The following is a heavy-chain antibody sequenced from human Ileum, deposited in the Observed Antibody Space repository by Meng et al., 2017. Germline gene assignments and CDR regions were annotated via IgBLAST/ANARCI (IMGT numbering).Heavy chain of an antibody. V-gene: IGHV4-4*02. CDR3: ARADYVRYFDL. J-gene: IGHJ2*01. Sequence: GWGAGRVRPWGSLSVAGRACGGSIERNDWWTWIRQPPGQGLEWIGEVYHSGSTHYNPSLQSRVTISIDNSKNRFSLSLNSVTAADTAIYYCARADYVRYFDLWGRGTLVTVSS. CDR1: GGSIERNDW. D-gene: IGHD3-10*02. CDR2: VYHSGST.